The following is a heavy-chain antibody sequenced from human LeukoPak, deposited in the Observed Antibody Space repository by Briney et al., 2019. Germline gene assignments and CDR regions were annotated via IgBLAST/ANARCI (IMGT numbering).Heavy chain of an antibody. CDR1: GFTFSSYA. J-gene: IGHJ4*02. CDR3: AKEGVQLWVPPHGHLDY. Sequence: QPGGSLRLSCAASGFTFSSYAMSWVRQAPGKGLEWVSAISGSGGSTYYADSVKGRFTISRDNSKNTLYLQMNSLRAEDTAVYYCAKEGVQLWVPPHGHLDYWGQGTLVTVSS. CDR2: ISGSGGST. D-gene: IGHD5-18*01. V-gene: IGHV3-23*01.